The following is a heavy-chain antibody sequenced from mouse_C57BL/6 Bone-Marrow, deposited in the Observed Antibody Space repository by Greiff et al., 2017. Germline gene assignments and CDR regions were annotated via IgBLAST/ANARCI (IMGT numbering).Heavy chain of an antibody. D-gene: IGHD1-2*01. V-gene: IGHV1-7*01. CDR2: INPSSGST. J-gene: IGHJ3*01. CDR1: GYTFTSYW. CDR3: SSYCYSFAY. Sequence: QVQLKESGAELAKPGASVKLSCKASGYTFTSYWMHWVKQRPGQGLEWIGYINPSSGSTKYNQKFKDKATLTADKSSSPAYMQMDSLTNEDSAVYYCSSYCYSFAYWGQGTLVTVSA.